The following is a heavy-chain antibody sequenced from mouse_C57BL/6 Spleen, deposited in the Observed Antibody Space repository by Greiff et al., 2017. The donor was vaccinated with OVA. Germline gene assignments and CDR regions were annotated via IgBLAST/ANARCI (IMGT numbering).Heavy chain of an antibody. CDR2: IYPGSGNT. J-gene: IGHJ3*01. D-gene: IGHD3-2*02. CDR1: GYTFTDYY. V-gene: IGHV1-76*01. CDR3: ARTGQLRLWFAY. Sequence: QVQLKESGAELVRPGASVKLSCKASGYTFTDYYINWVKQRPGQGLEWIARIYPGSGNTYYNEKFKGKATFTADTSSNTAYMQLSSLTTEDSAIYYCARTGQLRLWFAYWGQGTLVTVSA.